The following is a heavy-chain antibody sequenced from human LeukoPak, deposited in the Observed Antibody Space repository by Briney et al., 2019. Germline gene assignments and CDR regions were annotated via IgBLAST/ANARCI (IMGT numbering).Heavy chain of an antibody. CDR1: GFTFSSYS. Sequence: GGSLRLSCAASGFTFSSYSMNWVRQAPGKGLEWVSSISSSSSYIYYADSVKGRSTISRDNAKNSLYLQMNSLRAEDTAVYYCARADGSSWFNFWGQGTLVTVSS. CDR3: ARADGSSWFNF. CDR2: ISSSSSYI. J-gene: IGHJ4*02. V-gene: IGHV3-21*01. D-gene: IGHD6-13*01.